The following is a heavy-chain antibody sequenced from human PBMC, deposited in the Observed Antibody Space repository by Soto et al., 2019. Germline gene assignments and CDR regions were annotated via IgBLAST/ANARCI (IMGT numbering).Heavy chain of an antibody. CDR1: GYTFTGYY. CDR2: INPNSGGT. CDR3: ARDLIPNGYYDILTGYYYYYGMDV. Sequence: ASVKVSCKASGYTFTGYYMHWVRQAPGQGLEWMGWINPNSGGTNYAQKFQGRVTMTRDTSISTAYMELSRLRSDDTAVYYCARDLIPNGYYDILTGYYYYYGMDVWGQGTTVTVSS. V-gene: IGHV1-2*02. D-gene: IGHD3-9*01. J-gene: IGHJ6*02.